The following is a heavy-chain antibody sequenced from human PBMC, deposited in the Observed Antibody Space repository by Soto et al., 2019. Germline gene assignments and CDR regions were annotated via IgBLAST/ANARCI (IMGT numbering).Heavy chain of an antibody. Sequence: QVQLVQSGAEVKKPGSSVKVSCKASGGTFSSYAISWVRQAPGQGLEWMGGIIPIFSTANYAQKFQGRVTITANESTSTAYMELSSLRSEDTAVYYCARDWHRGLRLGGLDYWGQGTLVTVSS. D-gene: IGHD5-12*01. CDR1: GGTFSSYA. CDR2: IIPIFSTA. J-gene: IGHJ4*02. V-gene: IGHV1-69*12. CDR3: ARDWHRGLRLGGLDY.